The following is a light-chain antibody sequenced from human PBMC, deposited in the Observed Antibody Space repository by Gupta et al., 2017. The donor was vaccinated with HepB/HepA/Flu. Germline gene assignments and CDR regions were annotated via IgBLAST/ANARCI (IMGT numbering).Light chain of an antibody. CDR2: GAS. Sequence: DIVLTQSPGTLSLSPGERASLSCRASQSISNNYLAWYQQKPGQAPRLLIYGASSRATGIPDRFSGSESGTDFTLTISRLEPEDFAVYYCQQYGSSPLTFGGGTKVEIK. J-gene: IGKJ4*01. V-gene: IGKV3-20*01. CDR1: QSISNNY. CDR3: QQYGSSPLT.